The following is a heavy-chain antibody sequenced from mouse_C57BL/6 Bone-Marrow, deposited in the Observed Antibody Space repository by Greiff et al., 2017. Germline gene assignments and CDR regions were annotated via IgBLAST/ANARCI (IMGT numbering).Heavy chain of an antibody. V-gene: IGHV1-64*01. CDR3: ASPYYYGSSFDV. J-gene: IGHJ1*03. CDR2: IHPNSGST. D-gene: IGHD1-1*01. Sequence: VQLKEPGAELVKPGASVKLSCKASGYTFTSYWMHWVKQRPGQGLEWIGMIHPNSGSTNYNEKFKSKATLTVDKSSSTAYMQLSSLTSEDSAVYYCASPYYYGSSFDVWGTGTTVTVSS. CDR1: GYTFTSYW.